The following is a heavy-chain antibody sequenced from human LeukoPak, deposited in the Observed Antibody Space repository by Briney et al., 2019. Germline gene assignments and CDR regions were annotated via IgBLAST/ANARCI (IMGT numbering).Heavy chain of an antibody. J-gene: IGHJ4*02. CDR1: GFTFSSYE. V-gene: IGHV3-74*01. D-gene: IGHD6-13*01. Sequence: PGGSLRLSCAASGFTFSSYEMNWVRQAPGKGLVWVSRINSDGSSTSYADSVKGRFTISRDNAKNTLYLQMNSLRAEDTAVYYCARSGASAAGNRYFDYWGQGTLVTVSS. CDR2: INSDGSST. CDR3: ARSGASAAGNRYFDY.